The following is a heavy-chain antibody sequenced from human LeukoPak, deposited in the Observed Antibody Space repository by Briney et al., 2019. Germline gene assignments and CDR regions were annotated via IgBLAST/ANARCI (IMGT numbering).Heavy chain of an antibody. CDR3: ARASYYYDTSGLGAFDV. Sequence: GGSLRLSCAASGFIFGDYGMYWVRQAPGKGLEWVSGINWNSDRIGYADSVKGRFTIFRDNAKNSLYMQMNSVRAEDTALYYCARASYYYDTSGLGAFDVWGQGTTVIVSS. V-gene: IGHV3-9*01. CDR1: GFIFGDYG. J-gene: IGHJ3*01. D-gene: IGHD3-22*01. CDR2: INWNSDRI.